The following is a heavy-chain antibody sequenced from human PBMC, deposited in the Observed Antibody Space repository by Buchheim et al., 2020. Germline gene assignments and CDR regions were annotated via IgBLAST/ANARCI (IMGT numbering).Heavy chain of an antibody. V-gene: IGHV5-10-1*03. CDR1: GYSFTSYW. CDR3: ARHAATSRYYYYYGMDV. Sequence: EVQLVQSGAEVKKPGESLRISCKGSGYSFTSYWISWVRQMPGKGLEWMGRIDPSDSYTNYSPSFQGHVTISADKSTSTAYPQWSSLKASDTAMYYGARHAATSRYYYYYGMDVWGQGTT. CDR2: IDPSDSYT. D-gene: IGHD5-24*01. J-gene: IGHJ6*02.